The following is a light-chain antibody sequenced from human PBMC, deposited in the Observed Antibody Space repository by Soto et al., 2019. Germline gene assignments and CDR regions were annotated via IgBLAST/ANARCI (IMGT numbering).Light chain of an antibody. CDR2: DAS. Sequence: DIQMTHSPSSVSASVGDRVTITCRSSQGINRWLAWYQQKLGKAPKLLIFDASSLQSGVPSRFSGSGSGTDFTLTISSLQPEDFATYYCQQANSFPLTLGGGTKVDIK. CDR1: QGINRW. J-gene: IGKJ4*01. V-gene: IGKV1D-12*01. CDR3: QQANSFPLT.